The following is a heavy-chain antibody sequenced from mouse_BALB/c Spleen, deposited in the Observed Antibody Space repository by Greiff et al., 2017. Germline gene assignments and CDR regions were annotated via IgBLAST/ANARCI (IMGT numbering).Heavy chain of an antibody. CDR3: ARSSYYDYDEDYFDY. J-gene: IGHJ2*01. CDR1: GFTFSSFG. Sequence: EVKLMESGGGLVQPGGSRKLSCAASGFTFSSFGMHWVRQAPEKGLEWVAYISSGSSTIYYADTVKGRFTISRDNPKNTLFLQMTSLRSEDTAMYYCARSSYYDYDEDYFDYWGQGTTRTVSS. D-gene: IGHD2-4*01. V-gene: IGHV5-17*02. CDR2: ISSGSSTI.